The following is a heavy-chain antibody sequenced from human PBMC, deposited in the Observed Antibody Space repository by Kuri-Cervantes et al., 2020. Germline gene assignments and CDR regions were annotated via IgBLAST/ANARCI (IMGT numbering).Heavy chain of an antibody. CDR1: GYTFTSYD. D-gene: IGHD3-3*01. CDR2: MNPNSGNT. J-gene: IGHJ6*03. V-gene: IGHV1-8*01. Sequence: ASVKVSCKASGYTFTSYDINWVRQATGQGLEWMGWMNPNSGNTGYAQKFQGRVTMTRNTSISTAYMELSSLRSEDPAVYYWARGVLRFLEWHEGARYYMDVWGRATTVAVSS. CDR3: ARGVLRFLEWHEGARYYMDV.